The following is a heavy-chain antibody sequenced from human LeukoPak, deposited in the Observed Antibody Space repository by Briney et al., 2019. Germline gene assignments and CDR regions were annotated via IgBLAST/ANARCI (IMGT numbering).Heavy chain of an antibody. V-gene: IGHV6-1*01. Sequence: SQTLSLTCAISGDSVSRNSAAWNWIRHSPSRGLEWLGRTYYRSKWYNDYAVTMKSRISINPDTSKSQFSLQLNSVTPEDTAVYYCATGGYYYEFDYWGQGILVTVSS. J-gene: IGHJ4*02. D-gene: IGHD3-22*01. CDR2: TYYRSKWYN. CDR3: ATGGYYYEFDY. CDR1: GDSVSRNSAA.